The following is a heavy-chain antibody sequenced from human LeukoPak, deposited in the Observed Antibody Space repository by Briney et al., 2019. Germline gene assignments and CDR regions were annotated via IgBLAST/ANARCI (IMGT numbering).Heavy chain of an antibody. J-gene: IGHJ4*02. Sequence: QSGGSLRLSCAASGFTFNLYGMHWVRQAPGKGLEWLAFIRYDGSDKYYADSVKGRFTISRDNSKNTLYLQMNSLRAEDTAVYYCTKYLAVASFAWYFDYWGQGTLVTVSS. V-gene: IGHV3-30*02. CDR3: TKYLAVASFAWYFDY. CDR2: IRYDGSDK. CDR1: GFTFNLYG. D-gene: IGHD6-19*01.